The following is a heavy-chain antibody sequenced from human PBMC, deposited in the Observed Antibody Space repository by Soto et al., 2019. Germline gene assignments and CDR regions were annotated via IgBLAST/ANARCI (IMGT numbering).Heavy chain of an antibody. D-gene: IGHD1-1*01. J-gene: IGHJ4*02. CDR3: AKFGMATTKRSPPYYIDY. CDR2: ISGSGGGT. CDR1: GFTFSSYA. Sequence: GGSLRLSCAASGFTFSSYAMSWVRQAPGKGLEWVSSISGSGGGTYYADSVKGRFTFSRDNSKNTLYLQMYSLRAEDTAVYYCAKFGMATTKRSPPYYIDYWGQGALVTVSP. V-gene: IGHV3-23*01.